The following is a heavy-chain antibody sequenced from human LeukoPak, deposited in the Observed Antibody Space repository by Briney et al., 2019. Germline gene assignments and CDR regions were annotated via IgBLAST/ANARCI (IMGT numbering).Heavy chain of an antibody. D-gene: IGHD3-10*01. Sequence: PGGSLRLSCTVSGFTVSSNSMSWVRQAPGKGLEWVSFIYSDNTHYSDSVKGRFTISRDNSKNTLYLQMNSLRAEDTAVYYCARKAGYYYGSGDYWGQGTLVTVSS. CDR2: IYSDNT. CDR3: ARKAGYYYGSGDY. J-gene: IGHJ4*02. CDR1: GFTVSSNS. V-gene: IGHV3-53*01.